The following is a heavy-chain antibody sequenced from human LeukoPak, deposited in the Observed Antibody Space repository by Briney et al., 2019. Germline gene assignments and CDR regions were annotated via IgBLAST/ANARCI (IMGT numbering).Heavy chain of an antibody. CDR1: GFTFTTYG. Sequence: GGSLRLSCSASGFTFTTYGMNWVRQAPGKGLEWVSGIGGSGIRTYYADSVKGRFTISRDNSKNTLYLQMNSLRAEDTAVYYCARARSSYGYGDAFDIWGQGTMVTVSS. CDR3: ARARSSYGYGDAFDI. V-gene: IGHV3-23*01. D-gene: IGHD5-18*01. CDR2: IGGSGIRT. J-gene: IGHJ3*02.